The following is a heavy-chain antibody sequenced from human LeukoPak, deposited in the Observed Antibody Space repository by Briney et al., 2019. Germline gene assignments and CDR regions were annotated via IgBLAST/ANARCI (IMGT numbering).Heavy chain of an antibody. Sequence: GGSLRLSCAASGFTVSSNYMSWVRQAPGKGLEWISVIYSGGSTYYADSVKGRFTISRDNAKNSLYLQMNSLRVEDTAVYYCAKEGRSLQTYWGQGTLVTVSS. J-gene: IGHJ4*02. D-gene: IGHD5-24*01. V-gene: IGHV3-53*01. CDR2: IYSGGST. CDR3: AKEGRSLQTY. CDR1: GFTVSSNY.